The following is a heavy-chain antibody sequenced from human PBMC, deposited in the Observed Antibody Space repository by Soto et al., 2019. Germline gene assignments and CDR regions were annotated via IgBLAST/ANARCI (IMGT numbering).Heavy chain of an antibody. V-gene: IGHV3-15*07. CDR2: IKSKTDGGTL. CDR1: GFTFSDAW. J-gene: IGHJ6*02. Sequence: EVQLVESGRSLVKPGGALRLSCAASGFTFSDAWMNWVRQAPGKGLEWVGRIKSKTDGGTLDYAAPVKGRFTISRDDSINTLYLKMNSMTAEDTAVYYCTPALHLWLDCMDVWGQGTTVTVSS. D-gene: IGHD3-10*01. CDR3: TPALHLWLDCMDV.